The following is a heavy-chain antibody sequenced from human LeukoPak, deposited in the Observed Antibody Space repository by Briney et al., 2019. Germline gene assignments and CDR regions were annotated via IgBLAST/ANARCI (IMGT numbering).Heavy chain of an antibody. J-gene: IGHJ5*02. Sequence: GASVKVSCKASVYTFTNYGISWVGQAPGQRREWMGWISAYNGNTNYAQKLQGRVTITTDTAKSTAYTELRRLKCDDTGVYYLAKGRYCSGGSCYSFTSKGWLDPWGEGTLVTVSS. CDR1: VYTFTNYG. V-gene: IGHV1-18*01. CDR3: AKGRYCSGGSCYSFTSKGWLDP. CDR2: ISAYNGNT. D-gene: IGHD2-15*01.